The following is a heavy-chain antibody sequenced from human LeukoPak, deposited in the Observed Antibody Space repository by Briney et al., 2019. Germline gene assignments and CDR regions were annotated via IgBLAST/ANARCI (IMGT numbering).Heavy chain of an antibody. CDR1: GFTFDDYG. CDR3: ARAPMTTVTSPCGF. Sequence: GGSLRLSCAASGFTFDDYGMSWVRQAPGQGLEWVSSINWNGGSTGYADSVKGRVTISRDNAKNSLYLQMNSLRAEDTALYYCARAPMTTVTSPCGFWGRDPLVTVSS. D-gene: IGHD4-17*01. CDR2: INWNGGST. V-gene: IGHV3-20*04. J-gene: IGHJ1*01.